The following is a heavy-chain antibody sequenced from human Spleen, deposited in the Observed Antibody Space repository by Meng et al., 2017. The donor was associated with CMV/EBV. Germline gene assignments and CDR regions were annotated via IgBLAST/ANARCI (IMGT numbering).Heavy chain of an antibody. D-gene: IGHD5-12*01. CDR2: IKQDGSEK. Sequence: GGSLRLSCAASGFTFNGYTMSWVRQAPGKGLEWVANIKQDGSEKYYVDSVKGRFTISRDSAENSLYLQMNSLRAEDTAVYYCARGLLVASWINWGQGALVTVSS. J-gene: IGHJ4*02. V-gene: IGHV3-7*01. CDR1: GFTFNGYT. CDR3: ARGLLVASWIN.